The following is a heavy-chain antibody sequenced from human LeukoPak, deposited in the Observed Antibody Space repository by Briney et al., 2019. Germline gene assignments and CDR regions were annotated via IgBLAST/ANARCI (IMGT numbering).Heavy chain of an antibody. CDR2: INPSGGNT. D-gene: IGHD4-17*01. CDR1: GYTFTGYY. V-gene: IGHV1-46*01. CDR3: ARDGGSYGDCPH. Sequence: ASVKVSCKASGYTFTGYYMHWVRQAPGQGLEWMGIINPSGGNTSYAQKFQGRVTMTRDTSTSTVYMELSSLRSEDTAVYYCARDGGSYGDCPHWGQGTLVTVSS. J-gene: IGHJ1*01.